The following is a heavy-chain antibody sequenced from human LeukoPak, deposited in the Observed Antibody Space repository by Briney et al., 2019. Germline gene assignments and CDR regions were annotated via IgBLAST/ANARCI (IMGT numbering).Heavy chain of an antibody. CDR2: IGLDDRST. Sequence: GGSLRLSCATSGFTFSPFWIHWVRQGPGKGLEGVSRIGLDDRSTNYADSVKGRFTISRDNAKSTVYLQMNRLRVDDTAVYYCAELGITMIGGVWGKGTTVTISS. D-gene: IGHD3-10*02. J-gene: IGHJ6*04. CDR3: AELGITMIGGV. CDR1: GFTFSPFW. V-gene: IGHV3-74*01.